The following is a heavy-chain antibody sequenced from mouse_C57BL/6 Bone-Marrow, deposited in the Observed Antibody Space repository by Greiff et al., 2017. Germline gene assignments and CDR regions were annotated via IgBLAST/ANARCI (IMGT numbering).Heavy chain of an antibody. CDR2: ISYDGSN. CDR1: GYSITSGYY. J-gene: IGHJ2*01. D-gene: IGHD3-2*02. Sequence: EVKLMESGPGLVKPSQSLSLTCSVTGYSITSGYYWNWIRQFPGNKLEWMGYISYDGSNNYNPSLKNRISITRDTSKNQFFLKLNSVTTEDTATYDCARARQLRLLFDYWGQGTTLTVSS. CDR3: ARARQLRLLFDY. V-gene: IGHV3-6*01.